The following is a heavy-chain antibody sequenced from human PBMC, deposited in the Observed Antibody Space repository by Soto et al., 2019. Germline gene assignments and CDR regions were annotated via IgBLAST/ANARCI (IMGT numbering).Heavy chain of an antibody. D-gene: IGHD6-19*01. J-gene: IGHJ4*02. V-gene: IGHV1-18*04. CDR3: ARDLRWSSGWALDY. Sequence: QLVQSGGEVKKPGASVRVSCKASGYIFTDYGISWVRQAPGQGLEWMGWVSGYNADTSYAQRFQDRVKMTIDTFTRTAYMELRSLTSDDSAIFYCARDLRWSSGWALDYWGQGTLVTVSS. CDR2: VSGYNADT. CDR1: GYIFTDYG.